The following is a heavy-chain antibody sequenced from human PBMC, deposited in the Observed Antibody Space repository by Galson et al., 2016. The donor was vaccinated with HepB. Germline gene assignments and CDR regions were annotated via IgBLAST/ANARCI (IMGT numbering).Heavy chain of an antibody. J-gene: IGHJ4*02. Sequence: SLRLSCAASGFTFSLYGMHWVRQAPGKGLEWMAVIWHDGSEQHYADSVKGRFTISRENSKNTVYLQINSLRAEDTVVYYCARQGPRGMITGDYWGQGTRVIVSS. CDR1: GFTFSLYG. V-gene: IGHV3-33*01. CDR3: ARQGPRGMITGDY. D-gene: IGHD3-16*01. CDR2: IWHDGSEQ.